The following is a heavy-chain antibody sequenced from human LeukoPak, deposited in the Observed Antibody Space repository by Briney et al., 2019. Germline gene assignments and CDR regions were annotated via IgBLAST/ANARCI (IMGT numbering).Heavy chain of an antibody. V-gene: IGHV4-30-2*01. CDR2: INHSGST. Sequence: SETLSLTCAVSGGSISSGGYSWSWLRQPPGKGLEWIGEINHSGSTNYNPSLKSRVTISVDTSKNQFSLKLSSVTAADTAVYYCARGRRIRLGIAAAGTLGYWGQGTLVTVSS. CDR3: ARGRRIRLGIAAAGTLGY. J-gene: IGHJ4*02. D-gene: IGHD6-13*01. CDR1: GGSISSGGYS.